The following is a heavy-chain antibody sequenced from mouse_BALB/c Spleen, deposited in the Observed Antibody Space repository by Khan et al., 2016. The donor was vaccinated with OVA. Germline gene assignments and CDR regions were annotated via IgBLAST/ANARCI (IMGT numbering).Heavy chain of an antibody. J-gene: IGHJ3*01. CDR3: ASHLTGSFAY. D-gene: IGHD4-1*01. Sequence: EVQLQESGGDLVKPGGSLKLSCAASGFTFRSYSMSWVRQTPDKRLEWVATISSGGDYTYYPDNVKGRFTISRDNAKNTLYLQMSSLKSEDTAMYYCASHLTGSFAYWGQGTLVTVSA. CDR2: ISSGGDYT. CDR1: GFTFRSYS. V-gene: IGHV5-6*01.